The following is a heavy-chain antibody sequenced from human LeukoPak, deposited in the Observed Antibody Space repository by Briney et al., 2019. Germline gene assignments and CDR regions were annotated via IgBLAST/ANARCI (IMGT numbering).Heavy chain of an antibody. V-gene: IGHV3-7*01. CDR3: SSQPAVVDLDL. Sequence: GGSLRLSCAASGFSFSNYWMTWDRQAPGKGLEWVANIKPDGGVKSYVDSVKGRFTISRDNAKNSLYLQMRGLRVEDTAVYYCSSQPAVVDLDLWGQGSLVTVSS. CDR2: IKPDGGVK. D-gene: IGHD5-18*01. CDR1: GFSFSNYW. J-gene: IGHJ5*02.